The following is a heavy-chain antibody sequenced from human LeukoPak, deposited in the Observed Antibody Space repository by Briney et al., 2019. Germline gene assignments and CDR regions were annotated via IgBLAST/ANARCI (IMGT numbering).Heavy chain of an antibody. J-gene: IGHJ6*03. V-gene: IGHV3-15*01. CDR2: IKSKSDGGTT. D-gene: IGHD5-12*01. Sequence: GGSLRLSCAASGFTFSNAWMSWVRQAPGEGLEGVGRIKSKSDGGTTDYTAPGRGRFTISREEKKNRMYVNVNSLRPEDTAVYYCAKGSGYEAQYYYYYMDVWGKGTTVTISS. CDR1: GFTFSNAW. CDR3: AKGSGYEAQYYYYYMDV.